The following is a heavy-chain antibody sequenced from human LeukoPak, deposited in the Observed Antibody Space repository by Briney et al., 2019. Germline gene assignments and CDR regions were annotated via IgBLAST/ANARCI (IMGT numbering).Heavy chain of an antibody. CDR1: GDSVSSNSAA. J-gene: IGHJ5*02. CDR3: ARDRSVWFGELLPFDP. V-gene: IGHV6-1*01. CDR2: TYYRSKWYN. D-gene: IGHD3-10*01. Sequence: SQTLSLTCAISGDSVSSNSAAWNWIRQSPSRGLEWLGRTYYRSKWYNDYAVSVKSRITINPDTSKNQFSLQLNSVTPEDTAVYYCARDRSVWFGELLPFDPWGQGTLVTVSS.